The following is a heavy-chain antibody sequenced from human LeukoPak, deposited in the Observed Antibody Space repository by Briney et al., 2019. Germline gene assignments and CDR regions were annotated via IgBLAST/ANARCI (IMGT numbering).Heavy chain of an antibody. CDR3: ARHRTISMVRGVIRRPDYYYGMDV. D-gene: IGHD3-10*01. CDR2: IYYSGST. Sequence: SEILSLTCTVSGGSISTSYYYWGWIRQPPGKGLEWIGSIYYSGSTNYNPSLKSRVTISVDTSKNQFSLKLSSVTAADTAVYYCARHRTISMVRGVIRRPDYYYGMDVWGQGTTVTVSS. CDR1: GGSISTSYYY. J-gene: IGHJ6*02. V-gene: IGHV4-39*07.